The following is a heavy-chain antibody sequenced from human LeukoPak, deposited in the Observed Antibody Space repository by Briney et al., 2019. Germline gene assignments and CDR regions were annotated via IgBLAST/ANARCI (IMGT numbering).Heavy chain of an antibody. CDR3: ARWGSSRIDDAFDI. V-gene: IGHV3-21*01. Sequence: GGSLRLSCAASGFIFNTYSMSWVRQAPGKGLEWVSIISRTSENKFYADSVKGRFTISRDNSKNTLYLQMNSLRAEDTAVYYCARWGSSRIDDAFDIWGQGTMVTVSS. CDR2: ISRTSENK. D-gene: IGHD6-13*01. CDR1: GFIFNTYS. J-gene: IGHJ3*02.